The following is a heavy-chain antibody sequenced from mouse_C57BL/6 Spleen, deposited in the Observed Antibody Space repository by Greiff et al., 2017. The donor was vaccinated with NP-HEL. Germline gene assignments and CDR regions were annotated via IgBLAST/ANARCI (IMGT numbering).Heavy chain of an antibody. CDR1: GYTFTSYW. D-gene: IGHD2-1*01. Sequence: QVQLQQPGAELVMPGASVKLSCKASGYTFTSYWMHWVKQRPGQGLEWIGEIDPSDSYTNYNQKFKGKSTLTVDKSSSTAYMQLSSLTSEDSAVYYCAISSYGNYAWFAYWGQGTLVTVSA. CDR2: IDPSDSYT. V-gene: IGHV1-69*01. CDR3: AISSYGNYAWFAY. J-gene: IGHJ3*01.